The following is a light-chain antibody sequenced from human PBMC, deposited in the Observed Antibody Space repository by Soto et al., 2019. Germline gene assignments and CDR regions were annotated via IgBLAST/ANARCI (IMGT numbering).Light chain of an antibody. V-gene: IGLV2-14*03. CDR3: SSYASSSTYV. Sequence: QSALTQPASVSGSPGQSITVSCTGTSSDVGGYNHVSWYQQHPGKAPKLMIYDVSNRPSGVSNRFFGSKSGNTASLTISGLQAEDEADYYFSSYASSSTYVVGTGTKLTVL. CDR2: DVS. CDR1: SSDVGGYNH. J-gene: IGLJ1*01.